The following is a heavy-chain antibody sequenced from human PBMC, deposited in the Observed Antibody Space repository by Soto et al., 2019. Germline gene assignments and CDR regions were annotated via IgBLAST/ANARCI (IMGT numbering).Heavy chain of an antibody. CDR1: GYTSTTYG. CDR3: ARWMRGNYCDSGAYRIENYFDY. D-gene: IGHD3-10*01. J-gene: IGHJ4*02. CDR2: ININNGNA. Sequence: QVQLVQSGAELKKPGASVKVSCKASGYTSTTYGITWVRQAPGQGLEWMGWININNGNANYAQRLQESVTLTTHPSACTAYMELRSLRSDDTAVYYCARWMRGNYCDSGAYRIENYFDYLGQGTLVTFSS. V-gene: IGHV1-18*01.